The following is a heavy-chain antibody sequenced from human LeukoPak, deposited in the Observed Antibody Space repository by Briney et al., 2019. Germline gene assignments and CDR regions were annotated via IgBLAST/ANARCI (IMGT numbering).Heavy chain of an antibody. Sequence: TPSQTLSLTCTVSGGSISSYYWSWIRQPPGKGLEWIGYIYYSGSTNYNPSPKSRVTISVDTSKNQFSLRLSSVTAADTAVYYCATWRTAKTGFDYWGQGTLVTVSS. CDR1: GGSISSYY. V-gene: IGHV4-59*08. CDR3: ATWRTAKTGFDY. D-gene: IGHD1-1*01. J-gene: IGHJ4*02. CDR2: IYYSGST.